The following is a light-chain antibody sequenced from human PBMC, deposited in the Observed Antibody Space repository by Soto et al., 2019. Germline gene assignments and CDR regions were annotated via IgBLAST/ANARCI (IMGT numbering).Light chain of an antibody. J-gene: IGKJ2*01. CDR1: ESLFCF. CDR2: GGS. Sequence: EIVLTQSPATLSVSPGDRVTLSCRASESLFCFLAWYQQKPGQSPRLLIYGGSTSATGIPARFSGSGSATDFTLTISSLQSEDFAVYFCQSYNDWPFASGLGTKLEI. CDR3: QSYNDWPFA. V-gene: IGKV3-15*01.